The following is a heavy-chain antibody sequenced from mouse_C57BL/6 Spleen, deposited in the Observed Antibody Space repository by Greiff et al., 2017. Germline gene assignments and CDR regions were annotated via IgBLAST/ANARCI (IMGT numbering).Heavy chain of an antibody. CDR3: TGYYYPFMDY. V-gene: IGHV6-3*01. CDR2: IRLKSDNYAT. J-gene: IGHJ4*01. CDR1: GFTFSNYW. Sequence: EVKLVESGGGLVQPGGSMKLSCVASGFTFSNYWMNWVRQSPEKGLEWVAQIRLKSDNYATHYAESVKGRFTISRDDSKSSVYLQMNNLRAEDTGIYYCTGYYYPFMDYWGQGTSVTVSS. D-gene: IGHD2-1*01.